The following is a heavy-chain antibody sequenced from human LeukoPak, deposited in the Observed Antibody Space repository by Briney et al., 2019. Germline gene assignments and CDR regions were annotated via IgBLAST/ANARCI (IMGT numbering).Heavy chain of an antibody. CDR3: ARVAPLNSSGWKYFFDH. J-gene: IGHJ4*02. CDR1: GYTLSELP. CDR2: FDPEDGET. Sequence: ASVKVSCKVPGYTLSELPMHWVRQAPGKGLEWMGGFDPEDGETISAQKFQGRLTMTEDTSRDTAYMELSSLRSEDTAVYYCARVAPLNSSGWKYFFDHWGQGTLVTVSS. D-gene: IGHD6-19*01. V-gene: IGHV1-24*01.